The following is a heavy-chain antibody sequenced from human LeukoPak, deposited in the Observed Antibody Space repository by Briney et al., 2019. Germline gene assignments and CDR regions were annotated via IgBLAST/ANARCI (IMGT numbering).Heavy chain of an antibody. V-gene: IGHV3-23*01. CDR3: AKGIAVAGNSQYFDY. CDR1: GFPFSSYA. J-gene: IGHJ4*02. CDR2: ISGSGDTT. Sequence: GSLRLSCAASGFPFSSYAMSWVRPAPGKGLEWVSGISGSGDTTHYADSVKGRFTISRDNSKNTVYLQMNSLRAEDTALYYCAKGIAVAGNSQYFDYWGQGTLVTVSS. D-gene: IGHD6-19*01.